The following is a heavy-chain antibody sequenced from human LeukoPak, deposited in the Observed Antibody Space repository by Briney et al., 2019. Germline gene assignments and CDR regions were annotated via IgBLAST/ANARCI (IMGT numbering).Heavy chain of an antibody. J-gene: IGHJ4*02. Sequence: SETLSLTCAVYGGSFSGYYCSWIRQPPGKGLEWIGEINHSGSTNYNPSLKSRVTISVDTSKNQFSLKLSSVTAADTPVYYCARVRSGWYRPFDYWGQGTLVTVSS. CDR1: GGSFSGYY. CDR3: ARVRSGWYRPFDY. D-gene: IGHD6-19*01. CDR2: INHSGST. V-gene: IGHV4-34*01.